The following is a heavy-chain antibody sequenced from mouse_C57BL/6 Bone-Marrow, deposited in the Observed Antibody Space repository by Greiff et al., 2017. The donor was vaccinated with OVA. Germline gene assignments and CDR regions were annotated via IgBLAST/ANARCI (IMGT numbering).Heavy chain of an antibody. CDR1: GYTFTSYW. V-gene: IGHV1-64*01. Sequence: VQLQQSGAELVKPGASVKLSCKASGYTFTSYWMHWVKQRPGRGLEWIGMIHPNSGSTNYNEKFKSKATLTVDKSSSTAYMQLSSLTSEDSAVYYCASRGYDASNYYAMDYWGQGTSVTVSS. J-gene: IGHJ4*01. CDR2: IHPNSGST. D-gene: IGHD2-2*01. CDR3: ASRGYDASNYYAMDY.